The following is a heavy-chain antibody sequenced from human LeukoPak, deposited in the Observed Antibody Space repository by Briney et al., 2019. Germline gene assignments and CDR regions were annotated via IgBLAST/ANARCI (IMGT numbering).Heavy chain of an antibody. V-gene: IGHV5-51*01. D-gene: IGHD3-22*01. J-gene: IGHJ1*01. CDR1: GYSFTRYW. Sequence: GESLKISCKGCGYSFTRYWIGWVRQMPGKGLEWMGIIYPGDSDTRYSPSFQGQVTISADKSISTAYLQWSSLKASDTAMYYCARRVDYDSSGYYSYFQHWGQGTLVTVSS. CDR2: IYPGDSDT. CDR3: ARRVDYDSSGYYSYFQH.